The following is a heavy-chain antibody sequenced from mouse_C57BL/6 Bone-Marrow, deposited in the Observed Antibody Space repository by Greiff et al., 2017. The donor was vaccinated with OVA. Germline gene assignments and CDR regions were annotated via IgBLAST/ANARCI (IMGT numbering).Heavy chain of an antibody. CDR3: ATYDGGAMDY. D-gene: IGHD2-12*01. CDR1: GYTFTSYW. V-gene: IGHV1-50*01. CDR2: IDPSDSYT. Sequence: QVQLQQPGAELVKPGASVKLSCKASGYTFTSYWMQWVKQRPGQGLEWIGEIDPSDSYTNYNQKFKGKATLTVDTSSSTAYMQLSSLTSEDAAVYYCATYDGGAMDYWGQGTSVTVSS. J-gene: IGHJ4*01.